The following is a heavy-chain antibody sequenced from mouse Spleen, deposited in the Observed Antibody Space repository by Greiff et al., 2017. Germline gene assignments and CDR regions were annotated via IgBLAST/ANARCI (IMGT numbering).Heavy chain of an antibody. CDR2: IHPNSGST. Sequence: QVQLKQPGAELVKPGASVKLSCKASGYTFTSYWMHWVKQRPGQGLEWIGMIHPNSGSTNYNEKFKSKATLTVDKSSSTAYMQLSSLTSEDSAVYYCARRVARVGPWFAYWGQGTLVTVSA. CDR3: ARRVARVGPWFAY. J-gene: IGHJ3*01. D-gene: IGHD3-3*01. V-gene: IGHV1-64*01. CDR1: GYTFTSYW.